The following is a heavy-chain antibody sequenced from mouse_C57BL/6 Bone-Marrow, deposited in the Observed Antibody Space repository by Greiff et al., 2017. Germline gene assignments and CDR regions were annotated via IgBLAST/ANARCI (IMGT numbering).Heavy chain of an antibody. CDR3: TGLRWLGWYFEV. CDR1: GFTFSNYW. V-gene: IGHV6-3*01. D-gene: IGHD1-1*02. Sequence: EVKLVESGGGLVQPGGSMTLSCVASGFTFSNYWMNWVRQSPETGLEWVAQIRLKSDNYATHYAASVHGRFTISRDDSNIIVYLQMNNLRAEDTGIDYCTGLRWLGWYFEVWGTGTTVTVAS. J-gene: IGHJ1*03. CDR2: IRLKSDNYAT.